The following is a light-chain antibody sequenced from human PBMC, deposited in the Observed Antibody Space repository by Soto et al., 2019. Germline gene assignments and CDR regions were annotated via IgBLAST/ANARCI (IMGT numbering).Light chain of an antibody. J-gene: IGLJ1*01. CDR2: DVT. Sequence: QSMLTQPASVSGSPGQSITISCTGTSSDVGVYNSVSWYQQHPGKAPKLILYDVTDRPSGVSYRFSGSKSGNTASLTISGLQAADEADYFCSSFTSSMTKVFGSGTKVTVL. CDR3: SSFTSSMTKV. V-gene: IGLV2-14*01. CDR1: SSDVGVYNS.